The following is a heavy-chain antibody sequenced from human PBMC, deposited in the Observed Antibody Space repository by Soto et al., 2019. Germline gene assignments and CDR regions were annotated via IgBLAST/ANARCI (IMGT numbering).Heavy chain of an antibody. CDR3: ARSRGDYYDSSGYYDRGWFDP. CDR2: IYHSGST. D-gene: IGHD3-22*01. CDR1: GGSISSGGYS. Sequence: QLQLQESGSGLVKPSQTLSLTCAVSGGSISSGGYSWSWIRQPPGKGLEWIGYIYHSGSTYYNPSPKSRVTISVDRSKNQFSLKLSSVTAADTAVYYCARSRGDYYDSSGYYDRGWFDPWGQGTLVTVSS. V-gene: IGHV4-30-2*01. J-gene: IGHJ5*02.